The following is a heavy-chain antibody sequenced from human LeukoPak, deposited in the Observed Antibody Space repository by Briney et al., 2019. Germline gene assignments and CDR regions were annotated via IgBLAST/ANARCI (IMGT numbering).Heavy chain of an antibody. D-gene: IGHD6-13*01. CDR2: LNAYNGNT. J-gene: IGHJ5*02. CDR3: ARGGSNLGVGWFDP. V-gene: IGHV1-18*04. Sequence: GASVKVSCKASGYTLTGYYMHWVRQAPGQGLEWMGWLNAYNGNTKYAQKLQGRVTMTTDTSTSTAYMELRSLRSDDTAVYYCARGGSNLGVGWFDPWGQGTLVTVSS. CDR1: GYTLTGYY.